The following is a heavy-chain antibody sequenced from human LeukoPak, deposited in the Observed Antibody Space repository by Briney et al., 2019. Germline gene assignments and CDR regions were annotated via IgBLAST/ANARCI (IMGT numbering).Heavy chain of an antibody. CDR1: VGSISSGNW. Sequence: SETLSLTCAVSVGSISSGNWWSWVRQSPGKGLEWIGEIYHNGTSNNNPSLKSRVTISADTFKNHFSLRLTSVTAADTAVYYCATAPILRGEGGEHYKYGMDVWGQGTTVIVSS. CDR3: ATAPILRGEGGEHYKYGMDV. CDR2: IYHNGTS. J-gene: IGHJ6*02. D-gene: IGHD2-2*02. V-gene: IGHV4-4*02.